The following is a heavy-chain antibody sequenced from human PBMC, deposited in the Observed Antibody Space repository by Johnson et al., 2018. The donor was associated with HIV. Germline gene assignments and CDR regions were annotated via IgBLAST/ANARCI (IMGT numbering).Heavy chain of an antibody. CDR2: ITWNGGST. D-gene: IGHD3-3*01. CDR1: GFRFEDHG. J-gene: IGHJ3*02. Sequence: VQLVESGGGLVQPGGSLRLSCAASGFRFEDHGMNWVRQAPGKWLAWVSDITWNGGSTGYVDSVKGRFTISKDNAKNSLYLKMNSLRADDTALYYCARDVMEDFWSGSFDAFDIWGQGTMVTVSS. V-gene: IGHV3-20*04. CDR3: ARDVMEDFWSGSFDAFDI.